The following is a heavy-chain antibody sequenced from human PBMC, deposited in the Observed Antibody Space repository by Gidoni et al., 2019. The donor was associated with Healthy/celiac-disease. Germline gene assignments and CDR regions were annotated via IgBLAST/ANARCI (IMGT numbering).Heavy chain of an antibody. CDR1: GFTFSSYG. D-gene: IGHD4-4*01. V-gene: IGHV3-33*08. J-gene: IGHJ4*02. CDR2: VWYDGSNK. Sequence: QVQLVESGGGVVQPGRSLRLSCAASGFTFSSYGMHWVRQAPGKGLEWVAVVWYDGSNKYYADSVKGRFTISRDNSKNTLYLQMNSLRAEDTAVYYCARGASSTYDYWGQGTLVTVSS. CDR3: ARGASSTYDY.